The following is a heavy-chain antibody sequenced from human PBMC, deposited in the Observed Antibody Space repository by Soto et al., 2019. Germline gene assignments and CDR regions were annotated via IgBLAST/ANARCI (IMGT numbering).Heavy chain of an antibody. V-gene: IGHV3-48*02. J-gene: IGHJ4*02. CDR2: ISSSSDDI. D-gene: IGHD2-21*02. CDR3: ARLLKGSLVTA. CDR1: GFSFSDYS. Sequence: VQLVESGGGLVYPGGSLRLSCVGSGFSFSDYSMNWVRQAPGKGLQWISYISSSSDDIHYADSVKGRFTVSRDNAENALFLQMNSLRDDDTAIYYCARLLKGSLVTAWGQGTQVTVSS.